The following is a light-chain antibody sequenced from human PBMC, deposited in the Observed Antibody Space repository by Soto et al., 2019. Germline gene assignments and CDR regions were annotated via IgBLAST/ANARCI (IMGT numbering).Light chain of an antibody. Sequence: IVLTQSPGTLSLSPGERATLSCRASENVARNYLAWYQQKPGQAPRLLIFDASSRATDIPDRFSGSGSGTDFTLIISRLEPEDFAVYHCQQYAISPWTFGQGTKVEV. CDR3: QQYAISPWT. CDR2: DAS. J-gene: IGKJ1*01. CDR1: ENVARNY. V-gene: IGKV3-20*01.